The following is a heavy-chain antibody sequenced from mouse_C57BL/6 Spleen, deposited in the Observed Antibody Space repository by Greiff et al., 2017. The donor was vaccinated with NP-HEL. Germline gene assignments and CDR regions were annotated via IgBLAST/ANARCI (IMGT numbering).Heavy chain of an antibody. J-gene: IGHJ4*01. CDR1: GYTFTSYW. D-gene: IGHD1-1*01. CDR3: AREGLLRYYAMDY. Sequence: QVQLQQPGAELVKPGASVKLSCKASGYTFTSYWMHWVKQRPGRGLEWIGMIHPNSGSTNYNEKFKSKATLTVDKSSSTAYMQLSSLTSEDSAVYYCAREGLLRYYAMDYWGQGTSVTVSS. CDR2: IHPNSGST. V-gene: IGHV1-64*01.